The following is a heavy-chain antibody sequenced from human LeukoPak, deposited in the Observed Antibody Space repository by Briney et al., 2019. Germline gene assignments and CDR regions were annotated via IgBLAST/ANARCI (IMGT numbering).Heavy chain of an antibody. CDR3: ARLGDTVTRLFDI. Sequence: GASVKVSCKASGYTFTGYYMHWVRQAPGQGLEWMGRINPNSGGTNYAQKFQGRVTMTRDTSISTAYMELSRLRSDDTAVYYCARLGDTVTRLFDIWGQGTMVTVSS. V-gene: IGHV1-2*06. CDR1: GYTFTGYY. D-gene: IGHD4-17*01. CDR2: INPNSGGT. J-gene: IGHJ3*02.